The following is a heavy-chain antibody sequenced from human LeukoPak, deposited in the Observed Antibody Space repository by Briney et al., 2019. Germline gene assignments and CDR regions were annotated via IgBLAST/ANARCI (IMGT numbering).Heavy chain of an antibody. CDR2: ISSSGSII. Sequence: GGSLRLSCAASGFTFSSYEMNWVRQGPGKGLEWVSYISSSGSIIYYADSVKGRFTISRDNAKNTLYLQMNSLRAEDTAVYYCARDAWEYSYGYYYYYMDVWGKGTTVTISS. CDR3: ARDAWEYSYGYYYYYMDV. J-gene: IGHJ6*03. V-gene: IGHV3-48*03. CDR1: GFTFSSYE. D-gene: IGHD5-18*01.